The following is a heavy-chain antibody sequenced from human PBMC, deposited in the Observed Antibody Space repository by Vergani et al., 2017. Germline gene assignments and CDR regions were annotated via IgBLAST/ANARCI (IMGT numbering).Heavy chain of an antibody. J-gene: IGHJ4*02. CDR2: ICWNSGSI. D-gene: IGHD3-22*01. CDR1: GFTFDDYA. CDR3: AKAVRDYYDGSGYVDY. V-gene: IGHV3-9*01. Sequence: EVQLVESGGGLVQPGRSLTLSCAASGFTFDDYAMHWVRQAPGKGLERVSGICWNSGSIGYSDSVKGRFTNSRDNAKNSLYLPMNRLRAEDTALYYCAKAVRDYYDGSGYVDYWGQGTLVNVSS.